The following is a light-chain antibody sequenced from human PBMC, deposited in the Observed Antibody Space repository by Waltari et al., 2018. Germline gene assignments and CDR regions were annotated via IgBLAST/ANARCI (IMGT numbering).Light chain of an antibody. CDR2: DYP. J-gene: IGLJ2*01. Sequence: QSVLTQPPSVSGAPGQRVTISRTGSSSNIGAGYAVHWYQHLPGAAPQLLISDYPYRPSGVPDRFSGSKSGTLASLAITWLQAEDEADYYCHSYDRSLRGTVLGGGTKLTVL. V-gene: IGLV1-40*01. CDR3: HSYDRSLRGTV. CDR1: SSNIGAGYA.